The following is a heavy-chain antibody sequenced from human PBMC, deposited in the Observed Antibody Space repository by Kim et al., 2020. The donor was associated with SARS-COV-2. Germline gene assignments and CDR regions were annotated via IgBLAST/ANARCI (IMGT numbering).Heavy chain of an antibody. V-gene: IGHV4-34*01. J-gene: IGHJ4*02. Sequence: HSGSTNYTPSLKSRVTISVDTSKNQFSLKLSSVTAADTAVYYCARRRFDYWGQGTLVTVSS. CDR3: ARRRFDY. CDR2: HSGST.